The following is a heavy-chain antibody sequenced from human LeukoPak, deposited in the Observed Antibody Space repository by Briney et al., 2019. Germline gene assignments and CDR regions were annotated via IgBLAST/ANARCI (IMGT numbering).Heavy chain of an antibody. CDR3: ARSLTGWTDGFDI. CDR1: GFTVSSNY. Sequence: GGSLRLSCAASGFTVSSNYMSWVRQAPGKGLEWASVIYSDGSTSYADSVKGRFTISRDNSKNTLYLQMNSLRAEDTAVYHCARSLTGWTDGFDIWGQGTMVTVSS. J-gene: IGHJ3*02. CDR2: IYSDGST. V-gene: IGHV3-53*01. D-gene: IGHD6-19*01.